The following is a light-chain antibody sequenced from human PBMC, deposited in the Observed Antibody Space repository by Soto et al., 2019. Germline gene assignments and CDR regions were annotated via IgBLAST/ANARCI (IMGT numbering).Light chain of an antibody. V-gene: IGKV2-28*01. J-gene: IGKJ1*01. CDR2: FGS. Sequence: DIVMTQSPLPLSVTPGEPASISCRSSQSLLHSNGKNYLDWYLQKPGQSPQLLIYFGSDRASGVPARFSGSGSGTDFKLQISRVEAEDVGVYFGMQALQLPWTFGHGTKVEIK. CDR1: QSLLHSNGKNY. CDR3: MQALQLPWT.